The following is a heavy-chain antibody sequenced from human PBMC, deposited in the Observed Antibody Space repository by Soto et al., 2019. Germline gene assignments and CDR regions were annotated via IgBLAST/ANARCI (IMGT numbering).Heavy chain of an antibody. CDR2: ISNDGDYK. CDR1: EFTFSSHL. J-gene: IGHJ4*02. Sequence: VQLVESGGGVVQPGRSLRLSCVASEFTFSSHLMHWVRQAPGKGLEWVAFISNDGDYKNYADSVKGRFTISRDNSKDTVYLEIHSLRPEDTALYHCARDEVLSAPYYLDYWGQGTLVIVS. D-gene: IGHD1-26*01. V-gene: IGHV3-30*03. CDR3: ARDEVLSAPYYLDY.